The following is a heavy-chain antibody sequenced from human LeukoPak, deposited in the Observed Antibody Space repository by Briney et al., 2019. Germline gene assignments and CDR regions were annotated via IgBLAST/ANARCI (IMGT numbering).Heavy chain of an antibody. V-gene: IGHV3-23*01. Sequence: GGSLRLSCAASGFTFSSYGMSWVRQAPGKGLEWVSAISGSGGSTYYADSVKGRFTISRDNSKNTLYLQMNSLRAEDTALYYCAKTMGLLLWFGEPFDYWGQGTLVTVSS. CDR3: AKTMGLLLWFGEPFDY. D-gene: IGHD3-10*01. J-gene: IGHJ4*02. CDR1: GFTFSSYG. CDR2: ISGSGGST.